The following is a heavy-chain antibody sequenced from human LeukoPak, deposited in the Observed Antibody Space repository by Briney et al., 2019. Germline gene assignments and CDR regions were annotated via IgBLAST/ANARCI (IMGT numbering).Heavy chain of an antibody. J-gene: IGHJ4*02. CDR2: INLSGGST. V-gene: IGHV1-46*01. CDR3: ARDCVDTAMVY. D-gene: IGHD5-18*01. Sequence: AAVKVSCMASGYTFTSYYMHWVRQDPGQGLEWMGIINLSGGSTRYAQKFQGRVTMTRDTSTSTVYMELSSLRSEDTAVYYCARDCVDTAMVYWGQGTLVTVSS. CDR1: GYTFTSYY.